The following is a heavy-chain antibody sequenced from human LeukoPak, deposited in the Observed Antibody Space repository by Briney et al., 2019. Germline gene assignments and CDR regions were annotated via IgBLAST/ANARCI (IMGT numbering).Heavy chain of an antibody. CDR2: ISGYNGNT. CDR3: ARDGVDTAMVDY. CDR1: GYTFNRYG. D-gene: IGHD5-18*01. J-gene: IGHJ4*02. Sequence: ASVKVSCKASGYTFNRYGISWVQQAPGQGLEWMGWISGYNGNTNHAQKLQGRVTMTTDTSTSTAYMELRSLRFDNTAVYYCARDGVDTAMVDYWGQGTLVTVSS. V-gene: IGHV1-18*01.